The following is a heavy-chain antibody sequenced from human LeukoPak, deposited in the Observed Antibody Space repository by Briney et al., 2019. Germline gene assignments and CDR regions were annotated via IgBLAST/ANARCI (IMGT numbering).Heavy chain of an antibody. CDR3: AKESATL. V-gene: IGHV3-23*01. Sequence: GGSLRLSCAASGFTFSDYSMGWVRQAPGKGLQWVSSVSSGGGLYYTHSVKGRFTISRDNSKNTVSLQMNSLRPEETAIYYCAKESATLWGQGTLVTVSS. J-gene: IGHJ4*02. CDR1: GFTFSDYS. CDR2: VSSGGGL. D-gene: IGHD5-24*01.